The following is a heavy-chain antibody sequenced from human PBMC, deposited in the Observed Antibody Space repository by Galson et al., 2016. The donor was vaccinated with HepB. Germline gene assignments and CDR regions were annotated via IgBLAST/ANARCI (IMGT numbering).Heavy chain of an antibody. CDR3: ARDNSGWSRNY. CDR2: ISRDSNLI. V-gene: IGHV3-21*06. CDR1: ESTFGSYS. D-gene: IGHD6-19*01. J-gene: IGHJ4*02. Sequence: SLRLSCAASESTFGSYSMNWVRQAPGKGLEWLASISRDSNLIYYADSVKGRFTISRDNAKSSLYLQMNSLRAEDTAVYYCARDNSGWSRNYWGQGTLVTVSS.